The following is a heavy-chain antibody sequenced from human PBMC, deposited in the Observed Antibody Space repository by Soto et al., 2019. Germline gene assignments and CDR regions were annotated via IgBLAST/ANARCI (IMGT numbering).Heavy chain of an antibody. V-gene: IGHV1-18*01. D-gene: IGHD3-9*01. J-gene: IGHJ3*02. CDR1: GYTFTSYG. CDR2: ISAYNGNT. Sequence: EASVKVSCKASGYTFTSYGISWVRQAPGQGLEWMGWISAYNGNTNYAQKLQGRVTMTTDTSTSTAYMELRSLRSDDTAVYYCASKEMSYYDILTGSYPTDAFDIWGQGTMVTVSS. CDR3: ASKEMSYYDILTGSYPTDAFDI.